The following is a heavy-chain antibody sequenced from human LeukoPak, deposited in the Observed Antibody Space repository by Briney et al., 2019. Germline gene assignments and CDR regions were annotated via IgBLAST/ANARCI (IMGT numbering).Heavy chain of an antibody. CDR1: GFTFSSYA. Sequence: GGSLRLSCAASGFTFSSYAMSWVRQAPGKGLEWVSAISGSGGSTYYAASVKGRFTISRDNSKKTLYLQMNSLRAEDTAVYYCAKPYDSSGYPNWFDPWGQGTLVTVSS. CDR3: AKPYDSSGYPNWFDP. D-gene: IGHD3-22*01. J-gene: IGHJ5*02. CDR2: ISGSGGST. V-gene: IGHV3-23*01.